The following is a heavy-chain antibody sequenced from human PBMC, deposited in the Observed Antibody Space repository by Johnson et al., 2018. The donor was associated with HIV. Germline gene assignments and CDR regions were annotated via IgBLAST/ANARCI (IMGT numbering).Heavy chain of an antibody. CDR1: GFTVSSNY. Sequence: QVQLVESGGGLIQPGGSLRLSCAASGFTVSSNYMSWVRPAPGKGLEWVAVIRYDGSNKYYADSVKGRFTISRDNSKNTLYLQMNSLRADDTAVYYCARERWSAYYGAFDIWGHGTLVTVSS. J-gene: IGHJ3*02. D-gene: IGHD3-3*01. CDR2: IRYDGSNK. V-gene: IGHV3-30*02. CDR3: ARERWSAYYGAFDI.